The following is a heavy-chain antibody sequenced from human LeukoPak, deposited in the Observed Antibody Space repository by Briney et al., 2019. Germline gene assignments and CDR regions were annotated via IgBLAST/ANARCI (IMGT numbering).Heavy chain of an antibody. D-gene: IGHD6-19*01. CDR2: ISGSGGST. J-gene: IGHJ4*02. CDR3: AKDQYKGSMAVAVTGSFSDY. V-gene: IGHV3-23*01. Sequence: GGSLRLSCAASGFTFSSDAMSWVRQAPGKGLEWVSAISGSGGSTYYADSVKGRFTISRDNSKNTLYLQMNSLRAEDTAVYYWAKDQYKGSMAVAVTGSFSDYWDQGPLVTVP. CDR1: GFTFSSDA.